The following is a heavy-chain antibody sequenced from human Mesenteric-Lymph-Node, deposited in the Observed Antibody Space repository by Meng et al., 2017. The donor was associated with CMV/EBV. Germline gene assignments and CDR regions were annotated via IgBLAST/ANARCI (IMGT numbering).Heavy chain of an antibody. CDR2: IYCSGST. J-gene: IGHJ5*02. CDR1: GSISSCDYY. V-gene: IGHV4-30-4*08. D-gene: IGHD3-22*01. Sequence: GSISSCDYYWSWIRQPPGKGLGWIGYIYCSGSTYYNPSLKSRVTISVDTSKNQFSLKLSSVTAADTAVYYCARGDSSGYYRWFWFDPWGQGTLVTVSS. CDR3: ARGDSSGYYRWFWFDP.